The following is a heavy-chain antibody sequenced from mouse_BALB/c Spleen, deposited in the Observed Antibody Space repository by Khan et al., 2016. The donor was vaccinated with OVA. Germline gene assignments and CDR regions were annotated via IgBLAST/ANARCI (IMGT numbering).Heavy chain of an antibody. V-gene: IGHV9-3-1*01. Sequence: QIQLVQSGPELKKPGEPVKISCKASGYNLTNYGMNWVKQAPGQGLKWMGWINTYTGEATYADDFQGRFAFSLETSASTAYLQINNLKNADTATYFCSRANGNYWFAYWGQGTLVTVSA. CDR3: SRANGNYWFAY. CDR2: INTYTGEA. D-gene: IGHD2-1*01. CDR1: GYNLTNYG. J-gene: IGHJ3*01.